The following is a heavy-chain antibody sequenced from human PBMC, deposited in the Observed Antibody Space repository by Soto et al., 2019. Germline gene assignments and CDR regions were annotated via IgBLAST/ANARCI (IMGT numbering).Heavy chain of an antibody. J-gene: IGHJ5*02. CDR1: GFTFSTSW. Sequence: EVQLVESGGGLVQPGGSLRLSCAASGFTFSTSWMHWVRQAPGKGLVWVSRIESDGRGTTYTDSVKGRFTISRDNAKNTLYLQMNSLRAEDTAVYYCARDSMRGRCDPWGQGTLVTVSS. CDR2: IESDGRGT. V-gene: IGHV3-74*01. CDR3: ARDSMRGRCDP. D-gene: IGHD2-8*01.